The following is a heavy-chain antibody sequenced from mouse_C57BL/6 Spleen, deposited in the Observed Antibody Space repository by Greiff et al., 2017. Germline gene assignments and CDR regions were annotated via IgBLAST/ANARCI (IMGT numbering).Heavy chain of an antibody. CDR1: GFSLPGYG. V-gene: IGHV2-9*01. CDR3: AKEGDYAFAY. CDR2: IGGGGST. D-gene: IGHD2-4*01. J-gene: IGHJ3*01. Sequence: QVQLKESGPGLVAPSQSVSITCTVSGFSLPGYGVDWVRQPPGKGLEWLGVIGGGGSTNYNSALMSRLSISKDNSKSQVFLKMNRLQTDDTAMYYCAKEGDYAFAYWGQGTLVTVSA.